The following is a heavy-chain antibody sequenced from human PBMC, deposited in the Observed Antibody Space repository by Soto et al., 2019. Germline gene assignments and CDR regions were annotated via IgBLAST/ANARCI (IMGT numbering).Heavy chain of an antibody. CDR1: GGSISSYY. Sequence: SETLSLTCTVSGGSISSYYWSWIRQPPGKGLEWIGYIYYSGSTNYNPSLKSRVTISVDTSKNQFSLKLSSVTAADTAVYYCARGLGSSWYEKFHFDYWGQGTLVTVSS. V-gene: IGHV4-59*01. J-gene: IGHJ4*02. CDR2: IYYSGST. D-gene: IGHD6-13*01. CDR3: ARGLGSSWYEKFHFDY.